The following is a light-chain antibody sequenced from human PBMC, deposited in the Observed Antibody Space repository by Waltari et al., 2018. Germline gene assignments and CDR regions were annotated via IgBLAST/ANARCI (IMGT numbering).Light chain of an antibody. CDR1: QSVGSY. Sequence: EIVLTQSPATLSLSPGERATLSCRASQSVGSYLAGYQKNPGQAPRLLIYEASNRAIGIPGRFSGSGSGTDFTLTISSLEPEDFADYYCQQRSNWPPSITFGQGTRLEIK. CDR3: QQRSNWPPSIT. CDR2: EAS. J-gene: IGKJ5*01. V-gene: IGKV3-11*01.